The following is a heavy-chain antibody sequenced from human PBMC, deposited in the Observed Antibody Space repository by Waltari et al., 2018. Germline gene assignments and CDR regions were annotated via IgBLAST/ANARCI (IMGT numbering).Heavy chain of an antibody. CDR3: ARESWFGELLWGFDP. CDR2: IYYSGST. CDR1: GGSISSGGYY. J-gene: IGHJ5*02. V-gene: IGHV4-31*03. D-gene: IGHD3-10*01. Sequence: QVQLQESGPGLVKPSQTLSLTCTVSGGSISSGGYYWSWIRQHTGKGLEWIGYIYYSGSTYYNPSLKSRVTISVDTSKNQFSLKLSSVTAADTAVYYCARESWFGELLWGFDPWGQGTLVTVSS.